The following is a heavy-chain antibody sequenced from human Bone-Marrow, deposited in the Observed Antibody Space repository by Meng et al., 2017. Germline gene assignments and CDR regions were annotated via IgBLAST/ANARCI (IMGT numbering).Heavy chain of an antibody. CDR3: AKVPYGDYFNWFDP. Sequence: GGSLRLSCAASGFTFSSYGMHWVRQAPGKGLEWVAVIWYDGSNKYYADSVKGRFTISRDNSKNTLYLQMNSLRAEDTAIYFCAKVPYGDYFNWFDPRGQGTLVTVSS. J-gene: IGHJ5*02. CDR1: GFTFSSYG. V-gene: IGHV3-33*06. CDR2: IWYDGSNK. D-gene: IGHD4-17*01.